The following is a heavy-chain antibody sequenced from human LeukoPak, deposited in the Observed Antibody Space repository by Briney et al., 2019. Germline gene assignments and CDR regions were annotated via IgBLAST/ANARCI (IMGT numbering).Heavy chain of an antibody. D-gene: IGHD3-22*01. CDR3: ARGRGGYYDSSGYYYDDY. V-gene: IGHV4-59*01. CDR1: GGSISSYY. CDR2: IYYSGST. J-gene: IGHJ4*02. Sequence: SGTLSLTCTVSGGSISSYYWSWIRQPPGKGLEWIGYIYYSGSTNYNPSLKSRVTISVGTSKNQFSLKLRSVTAADTAVYYCARGRGGYYDSSGYYYDDYWGQGTLVTVSS.